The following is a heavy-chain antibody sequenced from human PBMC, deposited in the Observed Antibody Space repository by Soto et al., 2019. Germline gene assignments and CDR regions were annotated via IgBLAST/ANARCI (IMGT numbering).Heavy chain of an antibody. Sequence: QVQLVQSGAEVKKPGASVKVSCKASGYTFTSYGISWVRQAPGQGLEWMGWLSAYNGNTNYAQKLQGRVTMTTDTSTSTAYMELRSLRSDDAAVYYCARVGITGTVKNRIYYFDYWGQGTLVTVSS. CDR3: ARVGITGTVKNRIYYFDY. CDR2: LSAYNGNT. V-gene: IGHV1-18*01. D-gene: IGHD1-20*01. CDR1: GYTFTSYG. J-gene: IGHJ4*02.